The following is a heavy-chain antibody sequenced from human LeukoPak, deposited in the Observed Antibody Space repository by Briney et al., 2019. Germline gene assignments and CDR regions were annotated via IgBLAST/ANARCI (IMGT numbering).Heavy chain of an antibody. J-gene: IGHJ3*02. CDR3: ARRGVYDAFDI. CDR1: GGTFSSYA. Sequence: SVTVSCKASGGTFSSYAISWVRQAPGQGLEWMGRIIPILGIANYAQKFQGRVTITADKSTSTAYMELSSLRSEDTAVYYCARRGVYDAFDIWGQGTMVTVSS. D-gene: IGHD3-16*01. CDR2: IIPILGIA. V-gene: IGHV1-69*04.